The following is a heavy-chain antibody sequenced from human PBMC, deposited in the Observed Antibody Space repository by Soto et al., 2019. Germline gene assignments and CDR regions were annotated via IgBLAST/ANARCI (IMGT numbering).Heavy chain of an antibody. CDR1: GFTFSSYA. D-gene: IGHD6-25*01. CDR3: VKLWDSSVFDY. V-gene: IGHV3-64D*08. Sequence: GGSLRLSCSASGFTFSSYAMHWVRQAPGKGLEYVSAISSNGGSTYYADSVKGRFTISRDNSKNTLYLQMSSLRAEDTAVYYCVKLWDSSVFDYWGQGTLVTVSS. J-gene: IGHJ4*02. CDR2: ISSNGGST.